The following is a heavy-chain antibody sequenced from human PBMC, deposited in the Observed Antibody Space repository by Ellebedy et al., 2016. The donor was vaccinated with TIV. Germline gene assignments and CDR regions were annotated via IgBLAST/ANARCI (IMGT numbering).Heavy chain of an antibody. Sequence: PGGSLRLSCAASGFTFSSYAMSWVRQAPGKGLEWISGISGSLHTTHYADSVKGRFTISRDNSKNTLFLQVNSLRAEDTAVYYCAKSPLVVVAATCLDYWGQGTLVTVSS. CDR2: ISGSLHTT. D-gene: IGHD2-15*01. J-gene: IGHJ4*02. CDR3: AKSPLVVVAATCLDY. V-gene: IGHV3-23*01. CDR1: GFTFSSYA.